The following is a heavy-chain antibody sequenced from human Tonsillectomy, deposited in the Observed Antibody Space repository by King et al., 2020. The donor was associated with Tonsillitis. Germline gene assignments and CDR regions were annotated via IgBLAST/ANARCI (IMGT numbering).Heavy chain of an antibody. CDR2: IRTKIDGGTT. CDR1: GFSFTDAW. Sequence: VQLVESGGGLVKPGGSLRLSCEVSGFSFTDAWMSWVRQSPEKGLEWVGRIRTKIDGGTTDYAAPVKGRFTISRDDSKNTLYLQMNSLRIEDTAVYYCTTSRPNLAYYWGQGTLVTVSS. V-gene: IGHV3-15*05. D-gene: IGHD1-1*01. CDR3: TTSRPNLAYY. J-gene: IGHJ4*02.